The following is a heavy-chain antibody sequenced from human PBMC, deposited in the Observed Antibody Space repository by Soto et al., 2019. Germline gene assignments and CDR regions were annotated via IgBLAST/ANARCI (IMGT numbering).Heavy chain of an antibody. D-gene: IGHD3-10*01. CDR1: GFPFGNFL. Sequence: EVYLVESGGGLVEPGRSLRLSCTASGFPFGNFLMSWFRQAPGKGMEWVGFIRSQPYGGTAEYAASVRGRFTIPRDDSKGIAYLQMNSLQTEDSGVYYCIGSFPFWGQGTLVTVSS. V-gene: IGHV3-49*03. J-gene: IGHJ4*02. CDR2: IRSQPYGGTA. CDR3: IGSFPF.